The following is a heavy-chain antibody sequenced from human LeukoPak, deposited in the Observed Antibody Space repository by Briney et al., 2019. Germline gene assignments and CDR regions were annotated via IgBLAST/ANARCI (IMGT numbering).Heavy chain of an antibody. CDR2: FDPEDGET. Sequence: GASVKVSCKVSGYTLTELSMHWVRQAPGKGLEWMGGFDPEDGETIYAQKFQGRVTMTEDTSTDTAYMELSSLRSEDTAVYYCALTYYYDSSGYPETRFDYWGQGTLVTVSS. D-gene: IGHD3-22*01. CDR1: GYTLTELS. J-gene: IGHJ4*02. V-gene: IGHV1-24*01. CDR3: ALTYYYDSSGYPETRFDY.